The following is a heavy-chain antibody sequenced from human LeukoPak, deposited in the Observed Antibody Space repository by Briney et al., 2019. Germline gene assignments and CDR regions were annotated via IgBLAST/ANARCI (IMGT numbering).Heavy chain of an antibody. CDR1: GFSFSDYY. J-gene: IGHJ4*02. D-gene: IGHD5-18*01. CDR2: ISGNGGST. V-gene: IGHV3-11*01. Sequence: GGSLRLSCETSGFSFSDYYMSWVRQAPEKGLEWISSISGNGGSTYYAGSVRGRFTISRDNAGNSLHLQMNSLRAEDTAVYYCLRYSSTYVHLTYFDYWGQGTLVTVSS. CDR3: LRYSSTYVHLTYFDY.